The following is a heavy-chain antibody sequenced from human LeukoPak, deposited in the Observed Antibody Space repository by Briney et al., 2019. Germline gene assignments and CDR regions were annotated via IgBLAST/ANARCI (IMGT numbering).Heavy chain of an antibody. Sequence: PSETLSLTCAVYGGSFSGYYWSWIRQPPGKGLEWIGEINHSGSTDYNPSLKSRVTISVDTSKNQFSLKLSSVTAADTAVYYCARIYPVVPAASYGMDVWGQGTTVTVSS. J-gene: IGHJ6*02. CDR2: INHSGST. CDR3: ARIYPVVPAASYGMDV. D-gene: IGHD2-2*01. CDR1: GGSFSGYY. V-gene: IGHV4-34*01.